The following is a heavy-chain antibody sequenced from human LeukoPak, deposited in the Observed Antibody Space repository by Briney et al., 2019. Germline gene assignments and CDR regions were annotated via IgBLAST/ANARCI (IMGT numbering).Heavy chain of an antibody. D-gene: IGHD1-26*01. Sequence: GGSLRLSCAASGFTFSSYWMHWVRQAPGRGPVWVSRIKTDGSSTSYADSVKGRFTISRDNAKNTLYLQMNSLRAEDTAVYYCARDLTSEWELLNWGQGTLVTVSS. CDR3: ARDLTSEWELLN. J-gene: IGHJ4*02. V-gene: IGHV3-74*01. CDR1: GFTFSSYW. CDR2: IKTDGSST.